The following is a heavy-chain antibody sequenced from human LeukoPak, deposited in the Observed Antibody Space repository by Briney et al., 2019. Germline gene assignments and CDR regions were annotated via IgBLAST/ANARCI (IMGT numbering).Heavy chain of an antibody. CDR2: INSDGSST. Sequence: GGSLRLSCAASGFTFSSYWMHWVRQAPGKGLVWVSRINSDGSSTSYADSVKGRFTISRGNAKNTLYLQMNSLRAEDTAVYYCARDPLFSYAFDIWGQGTMVTVSS. CDR3: ARDPLFSYAFDI. J-gene: IGHJ3*02. D-gene: IGHD3-10*02. CDR1: GFTFSSYW. V-gene: IGHV3-74*01.